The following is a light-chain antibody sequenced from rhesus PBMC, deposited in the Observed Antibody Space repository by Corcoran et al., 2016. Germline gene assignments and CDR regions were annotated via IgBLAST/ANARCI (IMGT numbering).Light chain of an antibody. Sequence: DIQMTQSPSSLSASVGDTVTITCRASQSISSWLDWYQQKPGKAPKLLIYKATSLQSGVPSRFSGSGAGTDVTLTISSLQPEDFTTYYCLQYSSSPLTFGGVTKVEIK. CDR2: KAT. CDR1: QSISSW. CDR3: LQYSSSPLT. J-gene: IGKJ4*01. V-gene: IGKV1-22*01.